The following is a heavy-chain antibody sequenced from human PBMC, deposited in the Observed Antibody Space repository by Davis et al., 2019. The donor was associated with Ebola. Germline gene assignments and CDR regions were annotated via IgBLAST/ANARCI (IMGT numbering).Heavy chain of an antibody. CDR3: ATLGRRGISSSLEWGYYYYMEV. Sequence: ASVKVSCKASGYTFTSYYMHWVRQAPGQGLEWMGIINPSGGSTSYAQKFQGRVTITADESTSTAYMDLTSLRSEDSAVYYCATLGRRGISSSLEWGYYYYMEVWGTGTTVTVSS. J-gene: IGHJ6*03. V-gene: IGHV1-46*01. CDR2: INPSGGST. CDR1: GYTFTSYY. D-gene: IGHD6-6*01.